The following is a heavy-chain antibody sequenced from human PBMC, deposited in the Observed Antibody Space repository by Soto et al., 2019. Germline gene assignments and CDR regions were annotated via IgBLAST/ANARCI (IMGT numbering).Heavy chain of an antibody. CDR2: ISGSGDSL. Sequence: GGSLRLSCAASGFTFSSYYMNWVRQAPGKGLQWVSHISGSGDSLKYADSVKGRFTISRDNAKNSLFLEMNSLRDEDTAVYYCVREIKDCSNTECLLEDWSNRFDPWGQGTLVTVSS. CDR1: GFTFSSYY. J-gene: IGHJ5*02. D-gene: IGHD2-21*01. V-gene: IGHV3-48*02. CDR3: VREIKDCSNTECLLEDWSNRFDP.